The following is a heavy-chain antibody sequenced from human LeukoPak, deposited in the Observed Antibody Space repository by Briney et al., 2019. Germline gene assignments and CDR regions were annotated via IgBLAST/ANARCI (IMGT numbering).Heavy chain of an antibody. J-gene: IGHJ4*02. D-gene: IGHD5-12*01. CDR2: ISSSSSYI. CDR1: GFTFSSYS. Sequence: GGSLRLSCAASGFTFSSYSMNWVRQAPGKGLEWVSSISSSSSYIYYADSVKGRFTISRDNAKNSLYLQMNSLRAEDTAVYYCARSTVNSGCVQSALFDYWGQGTLVTVSS. CDR3: ARSTVNSGCVQSALFDY. V-gene: IGHV3-21*01.